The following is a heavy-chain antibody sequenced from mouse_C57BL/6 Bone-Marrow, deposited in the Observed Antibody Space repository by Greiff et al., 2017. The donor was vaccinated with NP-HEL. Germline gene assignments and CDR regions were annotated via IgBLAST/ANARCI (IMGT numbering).Heavy chain of an antibody. J-gene: IGHJ3*01. V-gene: IGHV5-4*01. CDR1: GFTFSSYA. CDR3: ARDLTTVVGTGFPPWFAY. Sequence: DVMLVESGGGLVKPGGSLKLSCAASGFTFSSYAMSWVRQTPEKRLEWVATISDGGSYTYYPDNVKGRFTISRDNAKNNLYLQMSHLKSEDTAMYYCARDLTTVVGTGFPPWFAYWGQGTLVTVSA. CDR2: ISDGGSYT. D-gene: IGHD1-1*01.